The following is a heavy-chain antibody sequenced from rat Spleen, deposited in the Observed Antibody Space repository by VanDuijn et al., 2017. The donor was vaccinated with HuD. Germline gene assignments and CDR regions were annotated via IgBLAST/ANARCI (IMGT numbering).Heavy chain of an antibody. Sequence: EVQLVESGGGLVQPGRSMKLSCADSGFTFSDYGMAWIRQAPKKGLEWVAYISYDGSDTYYRDSVKGRFSISRDDAKSTLYLQMDSLRSEDTATYHCARAGYLRDWYFDFWGPGAMVTVSS. J-gene: IGHJ1*01. D-gene: IGHD2-2*01. CDR2: ISYDGSDT. V-gene: IGHV5-7*01. CDR1: GFTFSDYG. CDR3: ARAGYLRDWYFDF.